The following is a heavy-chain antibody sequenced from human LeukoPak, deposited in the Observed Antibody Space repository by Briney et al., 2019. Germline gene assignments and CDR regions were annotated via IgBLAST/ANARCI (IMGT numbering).Heavy chain of an antibody. Sequence: PSETLSLTCTVYARSISSYYWSWIRQPAGKGLEWIGRIHTSGRTDYHPSLKSRVSISVDSSKNQLYPKLSSVTAADAAVYYCSRDGYYYDGGDYTRMDVWGKGTTVTISS. V-gene: IGHV4-4*07. CDR3: SRDGYYYDGGDYTRMDV. CDR2: IHTSGRT. D-gene: IGHD3-22*01. CDR1: ARSISSYY. J-gene: IGHJ6*04.